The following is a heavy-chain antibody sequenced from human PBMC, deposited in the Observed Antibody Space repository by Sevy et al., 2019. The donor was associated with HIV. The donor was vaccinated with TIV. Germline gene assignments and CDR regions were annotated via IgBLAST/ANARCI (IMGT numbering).Heavy chain of an antibody. CDR2: IRRRAFGGTI. D-gene: IGHD3-22*01. J-gene: IGHJ4*02. CDR3: TRAEKYEYDSTSYYDYFDY. V-gene: IGHV3-49*03. Sequence: GGSLRLSCTASGFTFGDYAVGWFRQAPGKGLEWVSFIRRRAFGGTIEYAASVKGRLTISKDDSQSTAYLQMNSLKTRDTAVDYCTRAEKYEYDSTSYYDYFDYWGQGTLVTVSS. CDR1: GFTFGDYA.